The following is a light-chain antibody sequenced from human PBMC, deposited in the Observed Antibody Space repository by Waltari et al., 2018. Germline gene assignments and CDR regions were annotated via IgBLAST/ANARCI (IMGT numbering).Light chain of an antibody. J-gene: IGLJ3*02. CDR2: DNG. CDR3: GTWDRSLNGGV. V-gene: IGLV1-51*01. CDR1: SSNIGDNY. Sequence: QSVLTQPPSASAAPGQRVTISCFERSSNIGDNYVSCYQQLPGTAPKLLIYDNGKRPSGIPDRFSGSRSGTSATLGITGLQTGDEADYYCGTWDRSLNGGVFGGGTKLTVL.